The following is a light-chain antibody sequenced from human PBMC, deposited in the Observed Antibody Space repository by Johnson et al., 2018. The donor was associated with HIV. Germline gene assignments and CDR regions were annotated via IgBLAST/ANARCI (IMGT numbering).Light chain of an antibody. V-gene: IGLV1-51*02. CDR2: ENN. J-gene: IGLJ1*01. Sequence: QSVLTQPPSVSAAPGQKVTISCSGSRSNIGNNYVSWYQQLPGTAPKLLIYENNKRPSGLPDRFSGSKSGTSATLGITGLQTGDEADYYCGTWNSSLSGQNYVFGTGTKVTVV. CDR1: RSNIGNNY. CDR3: GTWNSSLSGQNYV.